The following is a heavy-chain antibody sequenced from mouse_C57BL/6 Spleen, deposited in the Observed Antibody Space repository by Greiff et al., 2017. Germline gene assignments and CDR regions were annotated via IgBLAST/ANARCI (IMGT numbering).Heavy chain of an antibody. CDR3: ARGYYDYPFDY. D-gene: IGHD2-4*01. J-gene: IGHJ2*01. CDR2: INPYNGGT. CDR1: GYTFTDYY. Sequence: VQLQPSGPVLVKPGASVKMSCKASGYTFTDYYMNWVKQSHGKSLEWIGVINPYNGGTSYNQKFKGKATLTVDKSSSTAYMELNSLTSEDSAVYYCARGYYDYPFDYWGQGTTLTVSS. V-gene: IGHV1-19*01.